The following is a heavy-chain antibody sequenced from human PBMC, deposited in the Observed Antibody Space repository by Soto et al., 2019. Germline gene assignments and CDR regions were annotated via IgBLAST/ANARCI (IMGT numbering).Heavy chain of an antibody. J-gene: IGHJ4*02. D-gene: IGHD6-19*01. CDR3: AHIVVAGLGYYFDY. Sequence: QITLKESGPTLVKPTQTLTLTCTFSGFSLSSTRMAVGWIRQPPGKALEWLALIYWDDDKRYSPFLKSRLTITKDTSNNQVVLTMSNMDPVDTARYYCAHIVVAGLGYYFDYWGQGPLVTVSS. V-gene: IGHV2-5*02. CDR2: IYWDDDK. CDR1: GFSLSSTRMA.